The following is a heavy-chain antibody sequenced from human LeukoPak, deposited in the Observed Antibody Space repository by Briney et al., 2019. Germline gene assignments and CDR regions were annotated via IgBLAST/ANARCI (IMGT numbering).Heavy chain of an antibody. J-gene: IGHJ3*02. CDR2: MNTDGSST. D-gene: IGHD6-6*01. CDR1: GFTFSSYW. V-gene: IGHV3-74*01. Sequence: GGSLRLSCAASGFTFSSYWMNWVRQAPGKGLVWVSRMNTDGSSTSYADSVKGRFTISRDNAKNTLYPQMNSLRAEDTAVYYCASSTRYSSSWSGAFDIWGQGTMVTVSS. CDR3: ASSTRYSSSWSGAFDI.